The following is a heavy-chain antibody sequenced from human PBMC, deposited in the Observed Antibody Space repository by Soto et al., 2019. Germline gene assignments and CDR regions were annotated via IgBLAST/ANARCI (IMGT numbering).Heavy chain of an antibody. CDR2: IIPIFGTA. J-gene: IGHJ4*02. Sequence: GASVKVSCKASGGTFSSYAISWVRQAPGQGLEWMGGIIPIFGTANYAQKFQGRVTITADESTSTAYMELSSLRSEDTAVYYCARAPNYYGSGSYPYYFDYWGQGTLVTVSS. CDR3: ARAPNYYGSGSYPYYFDY. V-gene: IGHV1-69*13. D-gene: IGHD3-10*01. CDR1: GGTFSSYA.